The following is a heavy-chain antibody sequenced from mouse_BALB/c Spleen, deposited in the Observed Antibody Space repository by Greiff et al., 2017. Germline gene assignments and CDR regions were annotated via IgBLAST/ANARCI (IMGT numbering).Heavy chain of an antibody. J-gene: IGHJ1*01. CDR1: GFTFSSYA. CDR2: ISSGGST. D-gene: IGHD6-5*01. CDR3: ARVRAYYGYFDV. V-gene: IGHV5-6-5*01. Sequence: DVMLVESGGGLVKPGGSLKLSCAASGFTFSSYAMSWVRQTPEKRLEWVASISSGGSTYYPDSVKGRFTISRDNARNILYLQMSSLRSEDTAMYYCARVRAYYGYFDVWGAGTTVTVSS.